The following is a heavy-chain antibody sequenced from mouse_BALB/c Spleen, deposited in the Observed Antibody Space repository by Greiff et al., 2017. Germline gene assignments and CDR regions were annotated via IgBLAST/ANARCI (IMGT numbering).Heavy chain of an antibody. J-gene: IGHJ2*01. CDR3: ARGGGPYGYDYLDY. V-gene: IGHV1-54*01. CDR2: INPGSGGT. D-gene: IGHD2-2*01. Sequence: QVQLQQSGAELVRPGTSVKVSCKASGYAFTNYLIEWVKQRPGQGLEWIGVINPGSGGTNYNEKFKGKATLIADKSSSTAYMQLSSLTSDDSAVYFCARGGGPYGYDYLDYWGQGTTLTVSS. CDR1: GYAFTNYL.